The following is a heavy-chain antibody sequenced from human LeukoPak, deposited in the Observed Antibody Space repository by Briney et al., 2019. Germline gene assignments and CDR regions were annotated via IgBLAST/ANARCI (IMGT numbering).Heavy chain of an antibody. CDR3: AGTYSLYDAFDI. CDR2: IYYSGST. CDR1: GGSISSSSYY. D-gene: IGHD1-26*01. J-gene: IGHJ3*02. V-gene: IGHV4-39*07. Sequence: SETLSLTCTVSGGSISSSSYYWGWIRQPPGKGLEWIGSIYYSGSTYYNPSLKSRVTISVDTSKNQFSLKLSSVTAADTAVYYCAGTYSLYDAFDIWGQGTMVTVSS.